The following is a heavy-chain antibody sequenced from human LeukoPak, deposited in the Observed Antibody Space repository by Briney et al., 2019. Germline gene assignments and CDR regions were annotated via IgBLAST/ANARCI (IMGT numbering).Heavy chain of an antibody. CDR1: GGSASSGSYY. CDR3: ARLSGYSSGHYYSDY. CDR2: IYYRGST. D-gene: IGHD3-22*01. V-gene: IGHV4-61*01. J-gene: IGHJ4*02. Sequence: SETLSLTCTVSGGSASSGSYYWSWIRQPPGKGLEWIGYIYYRGSTNYNPSLKSRVTISVDTSKNQFSLKLSSVTAADTAVYYCARLSGYSSGHYYSDYWGQGTLVTVSS.